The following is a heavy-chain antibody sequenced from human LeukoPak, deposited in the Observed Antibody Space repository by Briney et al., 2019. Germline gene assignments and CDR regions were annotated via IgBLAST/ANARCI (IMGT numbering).Heavy chain of an antibody. CDR1: GFTFSSYW. Sequence: GGTLRLSCAASGFTFSSYWMSWVRQAPGKGLEWVANINPDGSEQFYVDSVKGRLTISRDNAKNSLFLQMNSLRAEDTAFYYCARGDFNDNGDYVDAFDIWGQGTMVAVSS. J-gene: IGHJ3*02. D-gene: IGHD4-17*01. CDR3: ARGDFNDNGDYVDAFDI. V-gene: IGHV3-7*01. CDR2: INPDGSEQ.